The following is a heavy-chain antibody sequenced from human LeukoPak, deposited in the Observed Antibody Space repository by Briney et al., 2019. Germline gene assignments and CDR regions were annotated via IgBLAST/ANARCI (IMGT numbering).Heavy chain of an antibody. CDR2: ISSSSSYI. J-gene: IGHJ4*02. CDR3: VRALVGASDY. V-gene: IGHV3-21*01. CDR1: GFTFSSYS. Sequence: PGGSLRLSCAASGFTFSSYSMNWVRQAPGKGLEWVSSISSSSSYIYYADSVKGRFTISRDNAKNTLYLQMNSLRADDTAMYYCVRALVGASDYWGQGILVTVSS. D-gene: IGHD1-26*01.